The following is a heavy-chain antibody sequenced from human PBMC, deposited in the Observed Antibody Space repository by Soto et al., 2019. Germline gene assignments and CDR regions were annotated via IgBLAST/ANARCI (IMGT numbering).Heavy chain of an antibody. CDR1: GYSFTTYW. J-gene: IGHJ4*02. Sequence: PGESLKISCKASGYSFTTYWIGWVRQMPGKGLEWMGIIYPSDSDTRYSPSFQGQVTISADKSISTTHLQWRSLKASDTAMYYCVRHEYNSGWGYFDYWSQGTLDTVSS. V-gene: IGHV5-51*01. CDR2: IYPSDSDT. CDR3: VRHEYNSGWGYFDY. D-gene: IGHD6-19*01.